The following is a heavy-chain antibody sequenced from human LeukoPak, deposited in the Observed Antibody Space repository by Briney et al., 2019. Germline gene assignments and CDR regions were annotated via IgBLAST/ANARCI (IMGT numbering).Heavy chain of an antibody. CDR2: ISSDGSNT. Sequence: PGGSLRLSCAASGFTFSSYWMHWVRQAPGKGLVWVSRISSDGSNTDYADSVKGRFTISRDNAKNTLYLQMNSLRAEDTAVYYCASRIPYDSSSYWGQGTLVTVSS. J-gene: IGHJ4*02. CDR3: ASRIPYDSSSY. D-gene: IGHD3-22*01. CDR1: GFTFSSYW. V-gene: IGHV3-74*01.